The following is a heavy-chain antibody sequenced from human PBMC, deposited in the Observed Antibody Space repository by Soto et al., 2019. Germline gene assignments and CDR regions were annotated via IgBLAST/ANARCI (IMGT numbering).Heavy chain of an antibody. CDR3: ARQASGYYYGWFDP. CDR1: GGSILDSTYY. Sequence: QLLLQESGPGLVKPSETLSLTCTVSGGSILDSTYYWAWIRQSPGKGLEWIGTIFYSGGTFYTPSLTSRVTMSVDTSHNQFSLKLSSVTAADTAVYYCARQASGYYYGWFDPWGQGTLVTVSS. J-gene: IGHJ5*02. D-gene: IGHD3-22*01. CDR2: IFYSGGT. V-gene: IGHV4-39*01.